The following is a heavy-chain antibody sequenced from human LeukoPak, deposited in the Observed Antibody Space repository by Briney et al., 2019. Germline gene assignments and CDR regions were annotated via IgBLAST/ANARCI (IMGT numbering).Heavy chain of an antibody. CDR1: GYTFTSYY. J-gene: IGHJ4*02. D-gene: IGHD3-22*01. Sequence: ASVKVSCKASGYTFTSYYMHWVRQAPGQGLEWMGWMNPNSGNTGYAQKFQGRVTMTRNTSISTAYMELSSLRSEDTAVYYCARASYYYDSSGYYALDYFDHWGQGTLVTVSS. CDR3: ARASYYYDSSGYYALDYFDH. V-gene: IGHV1-8*02. CDR2: MNPNSGNT.